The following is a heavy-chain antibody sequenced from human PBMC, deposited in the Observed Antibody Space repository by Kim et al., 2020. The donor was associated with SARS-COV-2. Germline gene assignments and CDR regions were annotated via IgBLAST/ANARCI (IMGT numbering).Heavy chain of an antibody. J-gene: IGHJ4*02. Sequence: NDGTTHLYADPVKGRFTIARDNSKNTLYLQMTGLRADDTGVYYCTRGPFWGQGTLVTVSS. V-gene: IGHV3-74*01. CDR3: TRGPF. CDR2: NDGTTH.